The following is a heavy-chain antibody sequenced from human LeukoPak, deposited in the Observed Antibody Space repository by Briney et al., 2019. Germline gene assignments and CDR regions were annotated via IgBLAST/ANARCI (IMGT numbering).Heavy chain of an antibody. CDR3: AREAVAVAGHLEY. D-gene: IGHD6-19*01. Sequence: GGSLRLSCAASGFTVSSNYMSWVRQAPGKGLEWVSVVYSGGRTYYADSVKDRFTISKDNSKNTLYLQMNSLRAEDTAMYYCAREAVAVAGHLEYWGQGTLVTVSS. V-gene: IGHV3-53*01. CDR1: GFTVSSNY. CDR2: VYSGGRT. J-gene: IGHJ4*02.